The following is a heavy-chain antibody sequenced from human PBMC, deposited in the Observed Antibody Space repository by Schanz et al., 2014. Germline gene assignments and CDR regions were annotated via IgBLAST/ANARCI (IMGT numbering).Heavy chain of an antibody. Sequence: EVQLVESGGGLVKPGGSLRLSCAASGFAVDNYYMSCVRQAPGRGLEWVSVIGVDGTTTYYADSVKGRFTISRDNSKNTLYLQMNSLRAEDTAVYYCAKSQGSSFDSWGQGTLVTVSS. CDR3: AKSQGSSFDS. CDR1: GFAVDNYY. CDR2: IGVDGTTT. D-gene: IGHD6-13*01. J-gene: IGHJ4*02. V-gene: IGHV3-23*04.